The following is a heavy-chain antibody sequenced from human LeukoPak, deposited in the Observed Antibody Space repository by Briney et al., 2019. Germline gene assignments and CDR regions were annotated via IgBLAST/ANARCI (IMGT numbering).Heavy chain of an antibody. CDR1: GFTFSSYS. V-gene: IGHV3-21*04. J-gene: IGHJ6*02. CDR2: ISSSSSYI. D-gene: IGHD3-9*01. CDR3: ARDASYYDILTGYSPNYYGMDV. Sequence: GGSLRLPCAASGFTFSSYSVNWVRQAPGKGLEWVSSISSSSSYIYYADSVKGRFTISRDNSKNTLYLQMNSLRAEDTAVYYCARDASYYDILTGYSPNYYGMDVWGQGTTVTVSS.